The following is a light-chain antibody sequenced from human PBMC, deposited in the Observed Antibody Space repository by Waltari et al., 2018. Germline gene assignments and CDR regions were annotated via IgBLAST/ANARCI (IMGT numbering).Light chain of an antibody. CDR1: QTISSS. CDR2: GAS. V-gene: IGKV3-15*01. CDR3: QQYSKWPLT. Sequence: EIVMTQSPATLSVSPGDRATLSCRASQTISSSLAWYQQNPGLAPRLLIYGASTRAAGIPARFSGSGSGTEFTLTITSLQSEDFAFYSCQQYSKWPLTFGGGTKVEIK. J-gene: IGKJ4*01.